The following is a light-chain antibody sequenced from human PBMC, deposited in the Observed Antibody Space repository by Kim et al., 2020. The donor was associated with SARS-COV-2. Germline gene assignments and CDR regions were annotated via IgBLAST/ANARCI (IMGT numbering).Light chain of an antibody. CDR1: QSIDNY. Sequence: SPVERDTRSCRASQSIDNYIARYQQKPGQAPRFLMSEAFIRAADIPARFSGSGSGTDFTLTIASLEPEDFATYYCQQRNNWPPTYTFGQGTRLE. CDR2: EAF. V-gene: IGKV3-11*01. J-gene: IGKJ2*01. CDR3: QQRNNWPPTYT.